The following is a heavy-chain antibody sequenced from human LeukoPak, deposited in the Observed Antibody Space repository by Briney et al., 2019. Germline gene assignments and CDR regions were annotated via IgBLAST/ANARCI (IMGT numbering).Heavy chain of an antibody. V-gene: IGHV3-21*01. CDR2: ISSSSSYI. CDR1: GFTFSSYS. D-gene: IGHD3-10*01. CDR3: ARDQYGSGSYYNGGNYFDY. J-gene: IGHJ4*02. Sequence: PGGSLRLSCAASGFTFSSYSMNWVRQAPGKGLEWVSSISSSSSYIYYADSVKGRFTISRDNDKNSLYLQMNSLRAEDTAVYYCARDQYGSGSYYNGGNYFDYWGQGTLVTVSS.